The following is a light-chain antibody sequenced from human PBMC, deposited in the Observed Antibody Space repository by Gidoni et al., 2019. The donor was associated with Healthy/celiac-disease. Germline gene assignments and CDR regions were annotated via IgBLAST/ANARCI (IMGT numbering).Light chain of an antibody. CDR1: QSISSS. Sequence: DIQMTQSPSSLSASVGDRVPIPCRASQSISSSLNWYQQKPGKAPKLLIYAASSLQSGVPSRFSGSGAGTDFTLTISSLQPEDFATYYCQQSYSTLPITFGQGTRLEIK. V-gene: IGKV1-39*01. J-gene: IGKJ5*01. CDR2: AAS. CDR3: QQSYSTLPIT.